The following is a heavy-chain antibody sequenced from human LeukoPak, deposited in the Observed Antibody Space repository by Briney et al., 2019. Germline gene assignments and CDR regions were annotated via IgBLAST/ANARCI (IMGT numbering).Heavy chain of an antibody. CDR2: ICGRGITT. Sequence: PGGSLRLSCEGSGFTFSGYEMNWVRQAPGKGLEWISYICGRGITTFFADSVKGRFTISRDDAKNLLYLQMNSLRAEDTAVYYCARDLYYYGSGSYVPGLPDYWGQGTLVTVSS. D-gene: IGHD3-10*01. CDR1: GFTFSGYE. J-gene: IGHJ4*02. CDR3: ARDLYYYGSGSYVPGLPDY. V-gene: IGHV3-48*03.